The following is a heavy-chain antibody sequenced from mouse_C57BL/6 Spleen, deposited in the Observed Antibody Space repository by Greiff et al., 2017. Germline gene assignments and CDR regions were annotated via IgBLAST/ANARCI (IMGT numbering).Heavy chain of an antibody. Sequence: EVQGVESGAELVRPGASVKLSCTASGFNIKDDYMHWVKQRPEQGLEWIGWIDPENGDTEYASKFQGKATITADTSANTAYLQLSSLTSEDTAVYYCTTMGSYYYGSSAYWGQGTLVTVSA. CDR2: IDPENGDT. CDR1: GFNIKDDY. J-gene: IGHJ3*01. D-gene: IGHD1-1*01. CDR3: TTMGSYYYGSSAY. V-gene: IGHV14-4*01.